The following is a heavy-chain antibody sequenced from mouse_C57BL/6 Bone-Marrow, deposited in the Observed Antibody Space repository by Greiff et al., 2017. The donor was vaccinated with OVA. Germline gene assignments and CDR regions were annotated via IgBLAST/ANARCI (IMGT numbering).Heavy chain of an antibody. V-gene: IGHV1-66*01. D-gene: IGHD2-4*01. Sequence: QVQLQQSGPELVKPGASVKISCKASGYSFTSYYIHWVKQRPGQGLEWIGWIDPGSGNTKYNEKFKGKATLTADKSSSTAYMQRSSLTSEYSAVYYCTRFDYQYYFDYWGQGTTLTVSS. CDR1: GYSFTSYY. CDR3: TRFDYQYYFDY. J-gene: IGHJ2*01. CDR2: IDPGSGNT.